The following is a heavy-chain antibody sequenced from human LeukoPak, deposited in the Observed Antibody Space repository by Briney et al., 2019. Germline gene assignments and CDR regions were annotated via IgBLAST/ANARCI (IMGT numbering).Heavy chain of an antibody. CDR3: ARDPPRKEYSSSSNAFDI. V-gene: IGHV3-7*01. D-gene: IGHD6-6*01. CDR2: IKQDGSEK. J-gene: IGHJ3*02. CDR1: GFTLSSYW. Sequence: PGGSLRLSCAASGFTLSSYWMSWVRQAPGKGLEWVANIKQDGSEKYYVDSVKGRFTISRDNAKNSLYLQMNSLRAEDTAVYYCARDPPRKEYSSSSNAFDIWGQGTMVTVSS.